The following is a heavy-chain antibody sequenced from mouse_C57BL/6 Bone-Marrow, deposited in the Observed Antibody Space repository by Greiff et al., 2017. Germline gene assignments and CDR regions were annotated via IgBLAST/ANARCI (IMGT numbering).Heavy chain of an antibody. CDR3: ASALRSRGGFAY. CDR2: IHPSGGCT. CDR1: GYTFTSYW. Sequence: QVQLQQPGAELVMPGASVKLSCKASGYTFTSYWMHWVKQRPGQGLEWIGMIHPSGGCTNYNQKFKGKSTLTVDKSSSTAYMQLSSLTSEDSAVYYCASALRSRGGFAYWGQGTLVTVSA. J-gene: IGHJ3*01. D-gene: IGHD1-2*01. V-gene: IGHV1-64*01.